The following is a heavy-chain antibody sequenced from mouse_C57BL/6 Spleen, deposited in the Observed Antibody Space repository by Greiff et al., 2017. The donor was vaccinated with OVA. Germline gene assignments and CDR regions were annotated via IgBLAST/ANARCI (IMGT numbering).Heavy chain of an antibody. CDR1: GYAFSSSW. CDR3: ARAAQATNYAMDY. CDR2: IYSGDGDT. J-gene: IGHJ4*01. V-gene: IGHV1-82*01. D-gene: IGHD3-2*02. Sequence: VHLQQSGPELVKPGASVKISCKASGYAFSSSWMNWVKQRPGKGLEWIGRIYSGDGDTNYNGKFKGKSTLTADKSSSTAYMQRSSLTSEDSAVYFCARAAQATNYAMDYWGQGTSVTVSS.